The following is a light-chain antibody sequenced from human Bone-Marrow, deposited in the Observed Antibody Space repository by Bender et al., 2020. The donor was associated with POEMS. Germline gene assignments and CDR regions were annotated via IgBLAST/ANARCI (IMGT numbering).Light chain of an antibody. CDR3: QVWDGSRDHWV. CDR2: DVT. CDR1: SSDVGAYNF. V-gene: IGLV2-11*01. Sequence: QSALTQPRSVSGSPGQSVTISCTGTSSDVGAYNFVSWYQQHPGKAPKLMLYDVTERPSGVPDRFSGSKSGNTASLTITSVEAGDEADYFCQVWDGSRDHWVFGGETRLTVL. J-gene: IGLJ3*02.